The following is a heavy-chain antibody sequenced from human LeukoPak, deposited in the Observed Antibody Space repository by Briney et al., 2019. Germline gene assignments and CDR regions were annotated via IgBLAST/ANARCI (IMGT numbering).Heavy chain of an antibody. CDR3: ARDVDDYYDSSGYDY. Sequence: GGSPRLSCAASGFTFSSYSMNWVCQAPGKGLEWVSSISSSSSYIYYADSVKGRFTISRDNAKNSLYLQMNSLGAEDTAVYYCARDVDDYYDSSGYDYWGQGTLVTVSS. D-gene: IGHD3-22*01. CDR1: GFTFSSYS. CDR2: ISSSSSYI. V-gene: IGHV3-21*01. J-gene: IGHJ4*02.